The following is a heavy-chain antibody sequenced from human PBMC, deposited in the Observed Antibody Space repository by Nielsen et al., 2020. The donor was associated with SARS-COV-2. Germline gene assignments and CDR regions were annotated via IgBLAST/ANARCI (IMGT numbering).Heavy chain of an antibody. CDR3: ARGASLKWHPAY. Sequence: ASVKVSCKASGYTFTSYDINWVRQATGQGLEWMGWMNPNSGNTGYARKFQGRVTMTRNTSISTAYMELSSLRSEDTAVYYCARGASLKWHPAYWGQGTLVTVSS. J-gene: IGHJ4*02. CDR2: MNPNSGNT. D-gene: IGHD5-12*01. CDR1: GYTFTSYD. V-gene: IGHV1-8*01.